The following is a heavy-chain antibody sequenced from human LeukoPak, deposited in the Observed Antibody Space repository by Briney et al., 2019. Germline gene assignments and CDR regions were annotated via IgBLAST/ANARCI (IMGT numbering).Heavy chain of an antibody. J-gene: IGHJ6*02. CDR2: IYSGGST. CDR1: GFTVSSNY. CDR3: ARDTRDRPPKISYYYYGMDV. D-gene: IGHD3-3*01. Sequence: GGSLRLSCAASGFTVSSNYMSWVRQAPGKGLEWVSVIYSGGSTYYAGSVKGRFTISRDNSKNTLYLQMNSLRAEGTAVYYCARDTRDRPPKISYYYYGMDVWGQGTTVTVSS. V-gene: IGHV3-66*01.